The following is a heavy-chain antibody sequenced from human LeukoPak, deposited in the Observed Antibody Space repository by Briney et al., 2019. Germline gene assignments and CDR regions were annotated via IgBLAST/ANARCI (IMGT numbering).Heavy chain of an antibody. V-gene: IGHV1-69*13. CDR3: ARDRPGRYCSTISCYSASPFDP. CDR2: IIPIFGTA. Sequence: ASVKVSCKASGGTVSRYPISWVRQAPGQGLEWMGGIIPIFGTANYAQKFQGRVTITADESTSTAYMELSSLRSEDTAVYYCARDRPGRYCSTISCYSASPFDPWGQGTLVTVSS. CDR1: GGTVSRYP. J-gene: IGHJ5*02. D-gene: IGHD2-2*02.